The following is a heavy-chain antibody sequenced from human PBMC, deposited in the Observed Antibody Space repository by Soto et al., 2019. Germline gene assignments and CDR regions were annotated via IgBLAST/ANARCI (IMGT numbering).Heavy chain of an antibody. V-gene: IGHV4-31*03. D-gene: IGHD3-16*02. CDR3: ARNLGGVIVPYYYYMDV. CDR1: GGSISSGGYY. CDR2: IYYSGST. Sequence: PSETLSLTCTVSGGSISSGGYYWSWIRQHPGKGLEWIGYIYYSGSTYYNPSLKSRVTISVDTSKNQFSLKLSSVTAADTAVYYCARNLGGVIVPYYYYMDVWGKGTTVTVSS. J-gene: IGHJ6*03.